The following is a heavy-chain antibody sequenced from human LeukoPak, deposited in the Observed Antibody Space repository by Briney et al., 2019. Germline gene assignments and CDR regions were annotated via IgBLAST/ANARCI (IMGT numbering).Heavy chain of an antibody. J-gene: IGHJ5*02. CDR1: GGSFSGYY. Sequence: SETLSLTCAVYGGSFSGYYWSWIRQPPGKGLEWIGEINHSGSTNYNPSLKSRVTISVDTSKNQFSLKLSSVTAADTAVYYCARPRYLYSSSWFDPWGQGTLVTVSS. CDR3: ARPRYLYSSSWFDP. D-gene: IGHD6-13*01. CDR2: INHSGST. V-gene: IGHV4-34*01.